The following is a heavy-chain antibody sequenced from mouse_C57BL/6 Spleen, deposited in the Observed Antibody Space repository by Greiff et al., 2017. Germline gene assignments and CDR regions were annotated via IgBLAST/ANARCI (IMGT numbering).Heavy chain of an antibody. D-gene: IGHD2-12*01. V-gene: IGHV1-15*01. Sequence: QVQLQQSGAELVRPGASVTLSCKASGYTFTDYEMHWVKQTPVHGLEWIGAIDPETGGTAYNQKFKGKAILTADKSSSTAYMELRSLTSEDSAVYYCTRWDYKAYWGQGTLVTVSA. CDR1: GYTFTDYE. CDR2: IDPETGGT. J-gene: IGHJ3*01. CDR3: TRWDYKAY.